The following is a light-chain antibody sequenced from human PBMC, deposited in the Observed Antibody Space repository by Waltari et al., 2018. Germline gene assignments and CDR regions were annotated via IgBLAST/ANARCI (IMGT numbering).Light chain of an antibody. V-gene: IGLV3-19*01. CDR1: SLRSYY. J-gene: IGLJ2*01. CDR3: HSRDASGVGGS. CDR2: DKK. Sequence: SSELTQDPAVSVAMGQTVRITCQGDSLRSYYASWYQQRPGQAPILVMYDKKNRAPGVPDRFSGSSSDNTASLTITGAQAEDEAAYYCHSRDASGVGGSFGGGTKLTVL.